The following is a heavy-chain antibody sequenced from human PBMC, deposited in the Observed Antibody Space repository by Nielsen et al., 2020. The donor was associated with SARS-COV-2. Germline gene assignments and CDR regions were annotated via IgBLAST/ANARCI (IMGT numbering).Heavy chain of an antibody. CDR2: ISYDGSNK. CDR1: GFTFSSYA. V-gene: IGHV3-30*04. J-gene: IGHJ4*02. D-gene: IGHD1-26*01. Sequence: GGSLRLSCAASGFTFSSYAMHWVRQAPGKGLEWVAVISYDGSNKYYADSVKGRFTISRDNSKNTLYLQMNSLRAEDTAVYYCARDHSGSYSHYFDYWGQGTLVTVSS. CDR3: ARDHSGSYSHYFDY.